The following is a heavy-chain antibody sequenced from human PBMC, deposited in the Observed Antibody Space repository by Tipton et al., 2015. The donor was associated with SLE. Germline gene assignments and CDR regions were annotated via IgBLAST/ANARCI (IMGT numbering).Heavy chain of an antibody. J-gene: IGHJ3*02. V-gene: IGHV4-30-2*01. D-gene: IGHD4-17*01. Sequence: TLSLTCAVSGGSISSGGYSWSWIRQPPGKGLEWIGYINHSGSTNHNPSLKSRVTISVDTSKNQFSLKLSSVTAADTAVYYCARGPTVTTGAFDIWGQGTMVTVSS. CDR1: GGSISSGGYS. CDR2: INHSGST. CDR3: ARGPTVTTGAFDI.